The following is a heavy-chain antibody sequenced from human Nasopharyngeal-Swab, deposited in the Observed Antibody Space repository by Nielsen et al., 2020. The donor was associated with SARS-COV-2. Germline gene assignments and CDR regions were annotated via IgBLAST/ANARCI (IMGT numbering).Heavy chain of an antibody. CDR3: ANLGIYDSSGYLFDY. J-gene: IGHJ4*02. D-gene: IGHD3-22*01. Sequence: GESLKISCAASGFTFSDYYMAWVRQAPGKGLEWLSYISTSGRSTYYADSVKGRFTISRDNSKNTLYLQMNSLRAEDTAVYYCANLGIYDSSGYLFDYWGQGTLVTVSS. CDR1: GFTFSDYY. CDR2: ISTSGRST. V-gene: IGHV3-11*01.